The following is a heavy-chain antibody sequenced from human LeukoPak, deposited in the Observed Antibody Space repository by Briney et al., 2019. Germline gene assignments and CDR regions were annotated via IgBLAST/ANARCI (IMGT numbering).Heavy chain of an antibody. CDR1: GFTFNKFA. D-gene: IGHD3-10*01. V-gene: IGHV3-53*01. CDR2: IYSGGST. CDR3: ARLWFGEPSP. J-gene: IGHJ5*02. Sequence: QPGGSLRVSCEASGFTFNKFAMSWVRQAPGKGPEWVSVIYSGGSTYYADSVKGRFTISRDNSKNTVYLQMSSLRAEDTAVYYCARLWFGEPSPWGQGTLVTVSS.